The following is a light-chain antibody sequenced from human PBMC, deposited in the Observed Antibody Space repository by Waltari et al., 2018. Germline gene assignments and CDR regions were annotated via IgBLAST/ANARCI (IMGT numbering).Light chain of an antibody. V-gene: IGKV3-20*01. CDR1: QSVTSIY. CDR3: QQYGSSPPIT. Sequence: EIVLTQSPGTLSLSPGERATLSCRASQSVTSIYLAWYQQKPGQAPRLLIYGASNRATGIPDRFSVSGSGIDFTLTISRLEPDDSAMYYCQQYGSSPPITFGQGTRLDIK. CDR2: GAS. J-gene: IGKJ5*01.